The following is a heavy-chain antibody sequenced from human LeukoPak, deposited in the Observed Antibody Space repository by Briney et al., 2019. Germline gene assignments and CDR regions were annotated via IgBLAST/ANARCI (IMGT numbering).Heavy chain of an antibody. D-gene: IGHD6-6*01. CDR2: IIPIFDTA. CDR1: GGTFSSYA. J-gene: IGHJ3*02. V-gene: IGHV1-69*05. Sequence: SVKVSRKASGGTFSSYAISWVRQAPGQGLEWMGRIIPIFDTANYAQKFQGRVTITTDESTSTAYMELSSLRSEDTAVYYCARSRRGYSSSYAFDIWGQGTMVTVSS. CDR3: ARSRRGYSSSYAFDI.